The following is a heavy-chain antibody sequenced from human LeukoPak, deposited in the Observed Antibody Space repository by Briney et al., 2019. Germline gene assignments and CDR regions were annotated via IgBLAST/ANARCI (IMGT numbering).Heavy chain of an antibody. Sequence: GGSLTLSCAASGFTFSSYGMHWPRQAPGKGLEWVAVISYDGSNKYYADSVKGRFTISRDNSKNTLYLQMNSLRAEDTAVYYCAKAYLYGSGSYYGHLYYGMDVWGQGTTVTVSS. CDR1: GFTFSSYG. V-gene: IGHV3-30*18. D-gene: IGHD3-10*01. CDR2: ISYDGSNK. J-gene: IGHJ6*02. CDR3: AKAYLYGSGSYYGHLYYGMDV.